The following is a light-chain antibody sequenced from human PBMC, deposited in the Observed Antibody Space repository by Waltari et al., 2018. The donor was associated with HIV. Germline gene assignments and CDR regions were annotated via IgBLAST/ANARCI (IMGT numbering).Light chain of an antibody. CDR2: EVS. Sequence: QSALTQPPSASGSPGQSVNISCTGTSSDVGGYNYVSWYEQHPGQAPKLMIYEVSKRPSGVPDRFSGSKSGNTASLTISRVEAGDEADYYCQVWDSGSEPPVLCGGGTKLTVL. CDR1: SSDVGGYNY. V-gene: IGLV2-8*01. J-gene: IGLJ3*02. CDR3: QVWDSGSEPPVL.